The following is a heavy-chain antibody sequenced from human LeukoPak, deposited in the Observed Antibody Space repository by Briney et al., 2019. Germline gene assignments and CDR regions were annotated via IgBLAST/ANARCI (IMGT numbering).Heavy chain of an antibody. CDR1: GFAFSVYA. CDR3: AGQFYDVSTGYRPLDY. CDR2: INANSGTT. D-gene: IGHD3-9*01. V-gene: IGHV3-23*01. J-gene: IGHJ4*02. Sequence: GGSLRLSCAASGFAFSVYAMSWLRQPPGKGLEWVSTINANSGTTSYAASVRGRFTISRDNSKNTLYLQLNTLRPEDTAVYYCAGQFYDVSTGYRPLDYWGQGALVTVSS.